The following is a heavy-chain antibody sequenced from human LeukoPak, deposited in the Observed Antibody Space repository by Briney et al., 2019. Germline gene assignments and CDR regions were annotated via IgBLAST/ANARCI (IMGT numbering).Heavy chain of an antibody. D-gene: IGHD2-15*01. CDR3: AKDLSYCSGGSCYMPYYYYMDV. CDR2: IRYDGSNK. CDR1: GFTFSSYW. Sequence: GGSLRLSCAASGFTFSSYWMHWVRQAPGKGLEGVAFIRYDGSNKYYADSVKGRFTISRDNSKNTLYLQMNSLRAEDTAVYYCAKDLSYCSGGSCYMPYYYYMDVWGKGTTVTVSS. J-gene: IGHJ6*03. V-gene: IGHV3-30*02.